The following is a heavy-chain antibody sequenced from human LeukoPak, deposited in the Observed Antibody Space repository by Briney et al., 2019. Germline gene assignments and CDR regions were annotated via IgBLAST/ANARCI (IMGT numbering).Heavy chain of an antibody. V-gene: IGHV4-59*01. CDR3: ATSYDHGWLIGS. CDR2: IHYSGTI. CDR1: GGSITNDY. J-gene: IGHJ4*02. D-gene: IGHD3-16*01. Sequence: SATLSLTCTVSGGSITNDYWNWIRQSSGKQLEWIGSIHYSGTINYSPSLKSRITISLDTSKNQFSLKLSSVTAADTAMYYCATSYDHGWLIGSWGQGTLVTVSS.